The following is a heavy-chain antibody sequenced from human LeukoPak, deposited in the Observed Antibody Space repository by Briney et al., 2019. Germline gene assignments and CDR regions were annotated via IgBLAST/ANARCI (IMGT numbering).Heavy chain of an antibody. Sequence: SETLSLTCSVSGGSISSPNHDWAWIRQPPGQGLEWIGSIYYSGTTYYNLSLKSRVTLSVDTSQNQFSLKLSSVTAADTAVYYCARESAEDIAAAGTDYWGQGTLVTVSS. CDR1: GGSISSPNHD. CDR2: IYYSGTT. CDR3: ARESAEDIAAAGTDY. J-gene: IGHJ4*02. V-gene: IGHV4-39*02. D-gene: IGHD6-13*01.